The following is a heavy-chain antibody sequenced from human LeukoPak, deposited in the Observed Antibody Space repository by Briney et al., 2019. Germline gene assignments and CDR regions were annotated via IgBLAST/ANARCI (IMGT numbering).Heavy chain of an antibody. J-gene: IGHJ3*02. D-gene: IGHD3-3*01. Sequence: GGSLRLSCAASGFTFSSYGMHWVRQAPGKGLEWVAFIRYDGSNKYYADSVKGRFTISRDNSKNTLYLQMNSLRAEDTAVYYCANLYYDFWSGYPLDAFDIWGQGTMVTVSS. V-gene: IGHV3-30*02. CDR2: IRYDGSNK. CDR3: ANLYYDFWSGYPLDAFDI. CDR1: GFTFSSYG.